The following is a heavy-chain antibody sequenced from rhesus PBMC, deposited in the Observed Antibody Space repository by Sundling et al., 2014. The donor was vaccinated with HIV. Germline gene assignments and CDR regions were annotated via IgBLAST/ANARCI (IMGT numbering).Heavy chain of an antibody. D-gene: IGHD3-3*01. CDR3: VRDANGFYLTDGDGLDS. V-gene: IGHV4-93*01. J-gene: IGHJ6*01. Sequence: QVQLQESGPAVVKPSETLSLTCTVSGGSIRSSNWWHWIRQSPGKGLEWIGNIYGNGGSPEYNPSLKSRVTISTDTSKNQFSLKLSSVTAADTAVYYCVRDANGFYLTDGDGLDSWGQGVVVTVSS. CDR1: GGSIRSSNW. CDR2: IYGNGGSP.